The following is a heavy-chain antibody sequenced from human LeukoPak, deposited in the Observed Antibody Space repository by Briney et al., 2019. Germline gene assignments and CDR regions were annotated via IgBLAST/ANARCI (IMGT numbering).Heavy chain of an antibody. D-gene: IGHD5-24*01. CDR1: GFTFSSHS. J-gene: IGHJ4*02. Sequence: GGSLRLSCAASGFTFSSHSMNWVRQAPGKGLEWVSYISSSSSTIYYADSVKGRFTISRDNAKNSLYLQMNSLRAEDTAVYYCARDEEDGYNVNRLDYWGQGTLVTVSS. CDR2: ISSSSSTI. CDR3: ARDEEDGYNVNRLDY. V-gene: IGHV3-48*01.